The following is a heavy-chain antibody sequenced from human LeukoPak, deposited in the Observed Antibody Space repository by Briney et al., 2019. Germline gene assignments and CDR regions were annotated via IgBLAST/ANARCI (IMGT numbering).Heavy chain of an antibody. V-gene: IGHV3-23*01. J-gene: IGHJ4*02. D-gene: IGHD3-16*02. CDR1: GFIFYNYA. CDR2: ISGSGGST. CDR3: AKSLYGGCDY. Sequence: PGGSLRLSCATSGFIFYNYAMNWVRQGPGKGLEWVSGISGSGGSTYYAVSVRGRFTISRDNSKNTLYLQINSLRAEDTAVYYCAKSLYGGCDYWGQGTVVTVSS.